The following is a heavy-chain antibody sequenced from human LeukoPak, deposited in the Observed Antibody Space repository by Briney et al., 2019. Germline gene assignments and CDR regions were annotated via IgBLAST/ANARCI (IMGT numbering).Heavy chain of an antibody. Sequence: PGKSLRLSCAASGFIFSSYPMHWVRQAPGKGLAWVSVISYTGSDKYFADSVKGRFTISRDNSKNKLYLQMNSLRTEDTAVYYCARDLGDYYATSGIFDLWGQGTLVTVSS. D-gene: IGHD3-22*01. CDR1: GFIFSSYP. CDR3: ARDLGDYYATSGIFDL. J-gene: IGHJ4*02. V-gene: IGHV3-30*01. CDR2: ISYTGSDK.